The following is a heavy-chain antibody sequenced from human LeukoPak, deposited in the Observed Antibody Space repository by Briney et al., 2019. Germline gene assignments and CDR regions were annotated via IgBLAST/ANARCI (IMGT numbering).Heavy chain of an antibody. V-gene: IGHV4-59*08. Sequence: PSETLSLTCTVSGGSISGYYWSWIRQPPGKGLEYIGYIYYSGSTNYNPSLKSRVTISVDTSKNQFSLKLSSVTAADTAVYYCARLVRTYYYDSSGYYWDYWGQGTLVTVSS. D-gene: IGHD3-22*01. CDR1: GGSISGYY. CDR2: IYYSGST. J-gene: IGHJ4*02. CDR3: ARLVRTYYYDSSGYYWDY.